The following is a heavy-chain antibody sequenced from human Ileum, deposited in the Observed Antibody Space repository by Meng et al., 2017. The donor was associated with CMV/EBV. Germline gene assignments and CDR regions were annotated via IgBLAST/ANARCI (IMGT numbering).Heavy chain of an antibody. Sequence: QGQLGRSGAEGKKPGASVKVSWKASGYTFTGYYIHWVRQAPGEGLEWMGIINPGDGSTNYAQKFQGRVTMTRDTSTTTVHMELSSLRSEDTAVYYCARGPSRTDFDYWGQGTLVTVSS. V-gene: IGHV1-46*01. D-gene: IGHD1-14*01. CDR3: ARGPSRTDFDY. J-gene: IGHJ4*02. CDR1: GYTFTGYY. CDR2: INPGDGST.